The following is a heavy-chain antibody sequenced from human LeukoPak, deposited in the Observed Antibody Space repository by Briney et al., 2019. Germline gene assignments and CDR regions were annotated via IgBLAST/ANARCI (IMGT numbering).Heavy chain of an antibody. D-gene: IGHD6-13*01. CDR3: ARTLSRLVQLVRYRWFDP. V-gene: IGHV4-4*02. Sequence: PSETLSLTCAVSGDSISGTNWWSWVRQPPGKGLEWIGEINLRGSTNYNPSLKRRVTISVGTSTNQFSLKLNSVTAADTAVYYCARTLSRLVQLVRYRWFDPWGQGTLVTVSS. CDR2: INLRGST. J-gene: IGHJ5*02. CDR1: GDSISGTNW.